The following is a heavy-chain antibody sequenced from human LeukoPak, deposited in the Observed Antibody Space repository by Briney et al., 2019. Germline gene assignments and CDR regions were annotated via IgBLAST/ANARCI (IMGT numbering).Heavy chain of an antibody. D-gene: IGHD3-22*01. V-gene: IGHV5-51*01. J-gene: IGHJ4*02. CDR3: ARPAYYYDSSGYYLLYYFDY. Sequence: PGESLKICCKGSGYSFTSYWIGWVRQMPGKGLEWMGIIYPGDSDTRYSPSFQGQVTISADKSISTAYLQWSSLKASDTAMYYCARPAYYYDSSGYYLLYYFDYWGQGTLVTVSS. CDR1: GYSFTSYW. CDR2: IYPGDSDT.